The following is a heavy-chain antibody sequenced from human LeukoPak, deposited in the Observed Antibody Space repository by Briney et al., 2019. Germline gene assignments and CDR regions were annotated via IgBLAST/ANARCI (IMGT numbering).Heavy chain of an antibody. D-gene: IGHD1-26*01. CDR1: GGSISSGGYY. CDR3: AARGYYSGRSRIDY. Sequence: SETLSLTCTVSGGSISSGGYYWSWIRQPPGKGLEWIGEINHSGSTTYNPSVKSRVIILIDTSKNQFSLKLSSVTAADTAVYYCAARGYYSGRSRIDYWGQGTLVTVSS. V-gene: IGHV4-39*01. J-gene: IGHJ4*02. CDR2: INHSGST.